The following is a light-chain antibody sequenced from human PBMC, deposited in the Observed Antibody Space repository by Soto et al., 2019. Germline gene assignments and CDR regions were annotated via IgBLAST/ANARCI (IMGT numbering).Light chain of an antibody. CDR2: VAS. J-gene: IGKJ4*01. Sequence: EIVLTQSPGTLSLSPGERATLSCRASQSVTSNYLAWYQQKPGQAPRLRIYVASSRATGIPDRFSSSGSVTDFTLTISRLEPEDFARYVCHQYGVSPPITFGGGTKVEIK. CDR1: QSVTSNY. CDR3: HQYGVSPPIT. V-gene: IGKV3-20*01.